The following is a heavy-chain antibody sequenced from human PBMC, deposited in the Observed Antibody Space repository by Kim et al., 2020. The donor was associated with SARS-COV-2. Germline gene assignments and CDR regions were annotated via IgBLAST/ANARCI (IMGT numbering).Heavy chain of an antibody. D-gene: IGHD1-26*01. Sequence: ADSVKGRFTISRDNAKNSLYLQMNSLRAEDTAVYYCARDGYSGSYHPFDYWGQGTLVTVSS. CDR3: ARDGYSGSYHPFDY. V-gene: IGHV3-21*01. J-gene: IGHJ4*02.